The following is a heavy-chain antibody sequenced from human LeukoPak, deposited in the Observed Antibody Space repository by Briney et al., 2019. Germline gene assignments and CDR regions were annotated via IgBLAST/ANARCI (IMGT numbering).Heavy chain of an antibody. J-gene: IGHJ6*02. CDR2: ISSSSSYI. V-gene: IGHV3-21*01. D-gene: IGHD3-22*01. CDR3: ARGSFGYDSSGYYLYYYYYYGMDV. CDR1: GFTFSSYS. Sequence: PGGSLRLSCAASGFTFSSYSMNWVRQAPGKGLEWVSSISSSSSYIYYADPVKGRFTISRDNAKNSLYLQMNSLRAEDTAVYYCARGSFGYDSSGYYLYYYYYYGMDVWGQGTTVTVSS.